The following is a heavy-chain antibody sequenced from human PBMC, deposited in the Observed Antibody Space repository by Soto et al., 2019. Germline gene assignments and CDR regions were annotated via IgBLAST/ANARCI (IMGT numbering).Heavy chain of an antibody. CDR2: MNPESGST. CDR3: ARSGGSGYYSAHYYGMDV. D-gene: IGHD3-22*01. V-gene: IGHV1-8*01. J-gene: IGHJ6*02. Sequence: ASVKVSCKASGYTFNTYDINWVRQATGQGLEWMGWMNPESGSTGFAQSFQGRITLTRDTSLNTVYMEVSSLTNEDTAVYFCARSGGSGYYSAHYYGMDVWGPGTTVTVSS. CDR1: GYTFNTYD.